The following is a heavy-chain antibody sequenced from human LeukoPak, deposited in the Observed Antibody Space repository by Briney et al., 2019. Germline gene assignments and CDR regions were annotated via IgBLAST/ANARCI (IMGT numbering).Heavy chain of an antibody. Sequence: SETLSLTCTVSGYSISSGYYWNWIRQPPGKGLEWIGEISDSGSTNFNPSLKNRVIISVDTSKNQFSLRLFSVTAADTAVYYCARGQGATVPQVGKNWFDPWGQGTLVTVSS. D-gene: IGHD1-26*01. CDR3: ARGQGATVPQVGKNWFDP. CDR2: ISDSGST. CDR1: GYSISSGYY. V-gene: IGHV4-38-2*02. J-gene: IGHJ5*02.